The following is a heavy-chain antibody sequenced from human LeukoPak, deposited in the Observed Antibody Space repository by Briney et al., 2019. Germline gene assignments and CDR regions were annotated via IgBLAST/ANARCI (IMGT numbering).Heavy chain of an antibody. J-gene: IGHJ4*02. CDR2: IYYSGST. CDR1: GGSVSSGSYY. CDR3: ATHEMATDSFDY. D-gene: IGHD5-24*01. V-gene: IGHV4-61*01. Sequence: PSETLSLTCTVSGGSVSSGSYYWSWIRQPPGKGLEWIGYIYYSGSTNYNPSLKSRVTISVDTSKNQFSLKLSSVTAADTAVYYCATHEMATDSFDYWGQGTLVTVSS.